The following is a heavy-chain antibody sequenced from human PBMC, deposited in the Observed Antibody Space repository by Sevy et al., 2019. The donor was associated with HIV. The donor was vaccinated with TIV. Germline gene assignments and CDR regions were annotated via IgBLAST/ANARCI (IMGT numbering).Heavy chain of an antibody. CDR3: TTVKKLWFGEFEDAFDI. CDR1: GFTFSNAW. CDR2: IKSKTDGGTT. V-gene: IGHV3-15*01. Sequence: GGSLRLSCAASGFTFSNAWMSWVRQAPGKGLEWVGRIKSKTDGGTTDYAAPVKGRFTITRVYSKNTLYLQMKSLKTEDTAVYYCTTVKKLWFGEFEDAFDIWGQGTMVTVSS. J-gene: IGHJ3*02. D-gene: IGHD3-10*01.